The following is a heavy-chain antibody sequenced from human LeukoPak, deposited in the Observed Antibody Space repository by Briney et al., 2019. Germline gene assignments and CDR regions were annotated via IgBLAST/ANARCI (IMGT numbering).Heavy chain of an antibody. CDR1: GGTFSSFA. CDR2: IIPILDVP. J-gene: IGHJ6*02. CDR3: ARDALDPGYYSGMDV. D-gene: IGHD1-1*01. V-gene: IGHV1-69*04. Sequence: SVKVSCKASGGTFSSFAISWVRQAPGQGLEWMGRIIPILDVPNYTQKFQERVTITADKSTSTAYTELSSLRSEDTAVYYCARDALDPGYYSGMDVWGQGTTVTVSS.